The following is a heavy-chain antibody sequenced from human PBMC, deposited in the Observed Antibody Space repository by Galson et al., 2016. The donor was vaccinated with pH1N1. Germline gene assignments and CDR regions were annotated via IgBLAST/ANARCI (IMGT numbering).Heavy chain of an antibody. CDR1: GYTFTGYY. J-gene: IGHJ3*02. CDR2: INPSNDVT. Sequence: SVKVSCKASGYTFTGYYIHWVRQAPGQGLEWMGWINPSNDVTDYAQNFPGRVTMTRDTSNTTVYMELSSLRSDDTAVYYCAKAGAGLRYVDWLFDAFGSWGQGTMVAVSS. CDR3: AKAGAGLRYVDWLFDAFGS. V-gene: IGHV1-2*02. D-gene: IGHD3-9*01.